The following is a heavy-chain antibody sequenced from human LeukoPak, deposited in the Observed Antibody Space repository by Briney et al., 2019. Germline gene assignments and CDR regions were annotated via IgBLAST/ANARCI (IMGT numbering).Heavy chain of an antibody. J-gene: IGHJ4*02. CDR1: GGSFSGYY. D-gene: IGHD2-2*01. V-gene: IGHV4-34*01. CDR3: ARGGRTSSPYYFDY. Sequence: SETLSLTCAVYGGSFSGYYWSWIRQPPGKGLEWIGEINYSGSTNYNPSLKSRVTISVDTSKNQFSLKLSSVTAADTAVYYCARGGRTSSPYYFDYWGQGTLVTVSS. CDR2: INYSGST.